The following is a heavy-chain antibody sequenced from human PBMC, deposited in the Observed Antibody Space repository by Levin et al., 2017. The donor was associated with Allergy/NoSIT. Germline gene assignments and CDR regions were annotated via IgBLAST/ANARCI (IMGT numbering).Heavy chain of an antibody. J-gene: IGHJ6*02. Sequence: GGSLRLSCAASGFTFSSYGMHWVRQAPGKGLEWVAVISYDGSNKYYADSVKGRFTISRDNSKNTLYLQMNSLRAEDTAVYYCAKDGQIWGPFTRIVGYSYGYYYYGMDVWGQGTTVTVSS. CDR3: AKDGQIWGPFTRIVGYSYGYYYYGMDV. CDR1: GFTFSSYG. V-gene: IGHV3-30*18. CDR2: ISYDGSNK. D-gene: IGHD5-18*01.